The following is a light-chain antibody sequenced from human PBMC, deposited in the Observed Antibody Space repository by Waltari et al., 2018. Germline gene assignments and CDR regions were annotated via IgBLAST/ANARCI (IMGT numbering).Light chain of an antibody. V-gene: IGLV2-14*03. J-gene: IGLJ3*02. CDR1: SADVGHFDY. CDR2: AVS. Sequence: QSALTQPASVSGSPGQSITISCTGTSADVGHFDYVSWYQQYPGKAPKLMIYAVSNPPSGVSDRFSGSKSGSTASLTSSGLQAEDEADYYCALYTSRGVFGGGTKLTVL. CDR3: ALYTSRGV.